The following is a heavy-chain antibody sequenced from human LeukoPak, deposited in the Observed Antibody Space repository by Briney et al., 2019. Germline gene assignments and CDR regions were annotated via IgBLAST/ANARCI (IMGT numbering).Heavy chain of an antibody. J-gene: IGHJ4*02. CDR1: GGSISSYY. CDR2: IYYSGTT. CDR3: ARDRASAGGFDY. Sequence: PSETLSLTCTVSGGSISSYYWSWIRQPPGKGLEWIGYIYYSGTTNYNPSLQSRVTISVATSKNQLSLKLSSVTAADTALYYCARDRASAGGFDYWGQGTLVTVSS. D-gene: IGHD2-15*01. V-gene: IGHV4-59*01.